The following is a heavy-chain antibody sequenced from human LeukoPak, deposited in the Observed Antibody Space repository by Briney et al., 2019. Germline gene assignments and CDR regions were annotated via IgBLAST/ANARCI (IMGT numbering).Heavy chain of an antibody. CDR1: GFTFSSYA. CDR3: VKDHYGSGSYYFDY. J-gene: IGHJ4*02. CDR2: ISSNGGST. V-gene: IGHV3-64D*06. Sequence: GGSLRLSCSASGFTFSSYAMHWVRQAPGKGLEYVTAISSNGGSTYCAESVKGRFTISRDNSKNTLYLQMSSLRAEDTAVYYCVKDHYGSGSYYFDYWGQGTLVTVSS. D-gene: IGHD3-10*01.